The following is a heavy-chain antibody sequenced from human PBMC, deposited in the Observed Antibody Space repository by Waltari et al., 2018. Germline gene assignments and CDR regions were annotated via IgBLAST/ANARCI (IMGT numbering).Heavy chain of an antibody. J-gene: IGHJ6*03. Sequence: QVQLVESGGGVVQPGGSLRLSCAASGFIFSSYGMHWVRQAPGKGREWVAFIRYDGSNKYYADSVKGRFTISRDNSKNTLYLQMNSLGAEDTATYYCATRPGYCSGGSCPPHYYYMDVWGKGTTVTISS. D-gene: IGHD2-15*01. CDR1: GFIFSSYG. CDR3: ATRPGYCSGGSCPPHYYYMDV. V-gene: IGHV3-30*02. CDR2: IRYDGSNK.